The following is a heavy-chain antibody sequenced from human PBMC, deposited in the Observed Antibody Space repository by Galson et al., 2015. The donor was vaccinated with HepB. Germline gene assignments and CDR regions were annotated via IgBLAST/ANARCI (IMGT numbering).Heavy chain of an antibody. CDR1: RFTFSNYW. D-gene: IGHD3-10*01. J-gene: IGHJ4*02. V-gene: IGHV3-74*01. CDR2: INSDGSST. Sequence: SLRLSCAASRFTFSNYWMHWVRHVPGKGLVWVSRINSDGSSTRYADSVRGRFTISRDNAKNTLYLEMNSLRVEDTAVYYCVRGSILYFDFWGRGTLVTVSS. CDR3: VRGSILYFDF.